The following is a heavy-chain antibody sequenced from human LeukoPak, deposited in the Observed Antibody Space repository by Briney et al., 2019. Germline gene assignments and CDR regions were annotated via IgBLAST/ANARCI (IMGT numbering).Heavy chain of an antibody. Sequence: EPGGSLRLSCAASGFTFSSYWMHWVRQAPGKGLVWVSRINSDGSSTSYADSVKGRFTISRDNAKNTLYLQMNSLRAEDTAVYYCARYFDWLGFAFDIWGQGTMVTVSS. CDR1: GFTFSSYW. CDR2: INSDGSST. CDR3: ARYFDWLGFAFDI. D-gene: IGHD3-9*01. J-gene: IGHJ3*02. V-gene: IGHV3-74*01.